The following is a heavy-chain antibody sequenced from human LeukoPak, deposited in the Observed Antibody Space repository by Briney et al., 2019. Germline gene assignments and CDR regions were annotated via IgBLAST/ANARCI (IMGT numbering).Heavy chain of an antibody. CDR3: ARQTLGYSGYDLGFDY. J-gene: IGHJ4*02. V-gene: IGHV1-8*03. CDR2: MNPNSGNT. D-gene: IGHD5-12*01. CDR1: GYTFTSYD. Sequence: ASVKVSCKASGYTFTSYDINWVRQATGQGLEWMGWMNPNSGNTGYAQKFQGRVTITRNTSISTAYMELSSLRSEDTAVYYCARQTLGYSGYDLGFDYWGQGTLVTVSS.